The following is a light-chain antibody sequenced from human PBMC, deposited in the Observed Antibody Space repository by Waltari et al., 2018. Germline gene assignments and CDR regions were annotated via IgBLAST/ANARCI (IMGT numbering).Light chain of an antibody. CDR3: NSRDSSGNHLGV. CDR2: GKN. Sequence: SSELTQDPAVSVALGQTVRLTCQGASPRSFYASWSQQKPGQAPVLVIYGKNNRPSGIPDRFSGSSSGNTASLTITGAQAEDEADYYCNSRDSSGNHLGVFGGGTKLTVL. CDR1: SPRSFY. V-gene: IGLV3-19*01. J-gene: IGLJ3*02.